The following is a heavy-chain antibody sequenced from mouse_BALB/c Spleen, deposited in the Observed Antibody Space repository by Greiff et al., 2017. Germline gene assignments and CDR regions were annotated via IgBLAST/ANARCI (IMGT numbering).Heavy chain of an antibody. CDR1: GYTFSSYW. CDR2: ILPGSGST. J-gene: IGHJ3*01. V-gene: IGHV1-9*01. CDR3: ARGGYDYDWAY. D-gene: IGHD2-4*01. Sequence: VQLQQSGAELMKPGASVKISCKATGYTFSSYWIEWVKQRPGHGLEWIGEILPGSGSTNYNEKFKGKATFTADTSSNTAYMQLSSLTSEDSAVYYCARGGYDYDWAYWGQGTLVTVSA.